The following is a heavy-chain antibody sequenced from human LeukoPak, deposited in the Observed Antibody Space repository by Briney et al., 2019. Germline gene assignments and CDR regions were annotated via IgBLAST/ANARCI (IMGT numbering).Heavy chain of an antibody. J-gene: IGHJ5*02. CDR2: IYYSGST. CDR3: ARPAHSRYCITTDCHGGDWFDP. Sequence: SETLSLTCTVSGDSISTSAYYWGWIRQPPGKELEWIGTIYYSGSTYYNPSLKSRVTISVDTSKNQFSLRLTSVTAADTAVYYCARPAHSRYCITTDCHGGDWFDPWGQGTLVTVSS. CDR1: GDSISTSAYY. D-gene: IGHD2-2*01. V-gene: IGHV4-39*01.